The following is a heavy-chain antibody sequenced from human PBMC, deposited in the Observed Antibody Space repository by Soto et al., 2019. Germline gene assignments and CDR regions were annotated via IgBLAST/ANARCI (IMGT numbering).Heavy chain of an antibody. D-gene: IGHD6-19*01. Sequence: GGSLRLSCAASGFTFSSYAMHWVRQAPGKGLEWVAVISYDGSNKYYADSVKGRFTISRDNSKNTLYLQMNSLRAEDTAVYYCARGNAGWLASQYYYYYGMDVWGQGTTVTVSS. J-gene: IGHJ6*02. V-gene: IGHV3-30-3*01. CDR3: ARGNAGWLASQYYYYYGMDV. CDR2: ISYDGSNK. CDR1: GFTFSSYA.